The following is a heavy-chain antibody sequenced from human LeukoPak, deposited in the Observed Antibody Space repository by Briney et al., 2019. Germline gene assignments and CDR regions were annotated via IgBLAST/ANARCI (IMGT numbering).Heavy chain of an antibody. D-gene: IGHD3-3*01. CDR2: IYYSGST. CDR1: GGSISSGDYY. Sequence: SETLSLTCTVSGGSISSGDYYWSWIRQPPGKGLEWIGYIYYSGSTYYNPSLKSRVTISVDTSKNQFSLKLSSVTAADTAVYYCARADYDFWSGYYTPNWFDPWGQGTLVTVSP. J-gene: IGHJ5*02. CDR3: ARADYDFWSGYYTPNWFDP. V-gene: IGHV4-30-4*08.